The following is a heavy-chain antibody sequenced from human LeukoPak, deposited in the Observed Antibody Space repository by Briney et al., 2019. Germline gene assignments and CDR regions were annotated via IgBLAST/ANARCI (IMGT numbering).Heavy chain of an antibody. CDR2: IKQDGSER. Sequence: GGSLRLSCAASGFTFSSYWMSWVRQAPGKGLEWVANIKQDGSERYYVDSVKGRFTISRDNAKNSLYLQMNSLRAEDTAVYYCARENWIPKAYFDYWGQGTLVTVSS. J-gene: IGHJ4*02. CDR3: ARENWIPKAYFDY. D-gene: IGHD1-1*01. V-gene: IGHV3-7*01. CDR1: GFTFSSYW.